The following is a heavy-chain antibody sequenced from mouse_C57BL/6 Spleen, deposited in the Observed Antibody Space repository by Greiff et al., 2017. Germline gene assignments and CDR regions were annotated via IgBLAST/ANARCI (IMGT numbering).Heavy chain of an antibody. J-gene: IGHJ1*03. D-gene: IGHD1-1*01. CDR2: IYPGGGYT. V-gene: IGHV1-63*01. CDR1: GYTFTNYW. Sequence: QVQLKQSGAELVRPGTSVKMSCKASGYTFTNYWIGWAKQRPGHGLEWIGDIYPGGGYTNYNEKFKGKATLTADKSSSTAYMQFSSLTSEDSAISYSAGKAYGSSYSYWYFDVWGTGTTVTVSS. CDR3: AGKAYGSSYSYWYFDV.